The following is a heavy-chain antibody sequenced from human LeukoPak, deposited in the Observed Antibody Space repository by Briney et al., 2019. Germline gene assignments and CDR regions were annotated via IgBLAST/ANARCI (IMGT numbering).Heavy chain of an antibody. CDR3: ARVRYYDILTGSPYGMDV. V-gene: IGHV3-21*01. J-gene: IGHJ6*02. Sequence: GGSLRLSCAASGFTFSSYAMSWVRQAPGKGLEWVSSISSSSSYIYYADSVKGRFTISRDSAKNSLYLQMNSLRAEDTAVYYCARVRYYDILTGSPYGMDVWGQGTTVTVSS. CDR2: ISSSSSYI. D-gene: IGHD3-9*01. CDR1: GFTFSSYA.